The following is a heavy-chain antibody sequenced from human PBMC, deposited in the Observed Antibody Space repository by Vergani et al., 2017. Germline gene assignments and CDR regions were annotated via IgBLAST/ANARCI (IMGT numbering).Heavy chain of an antibody. V-gene: IGHV5-51*01. CDR2: IYPGDSDT. CDR1: GYSFTSYW. CDR3: ARXLESGNFDWLTNWDFDL. Sequence: EVQLVQSGAEVKKPGESLKISCKGSGYSFTSYWIGWVRQMPGKGLGWMGIIYPGDSDTRYSPSFQGQVTISADKSISTAYLQWSSLKASDTAMYYCARXLESGNFDWLTNWDFDLWGRGTLVTVSS. D-gene: IGHD3-9*01. J-gene: IGHJ2*01.